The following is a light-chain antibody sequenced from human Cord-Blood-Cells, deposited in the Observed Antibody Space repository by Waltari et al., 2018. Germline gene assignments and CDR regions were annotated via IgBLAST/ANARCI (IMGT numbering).Light chain of an antibody. Sequence: QSALSHPPSVSGSPGQSLTIPCTGTSSAGGGDTYASWYQQHPGKAPKLMIYDGSKRPSGVPDRVSGSKSGNTASLTISGLQAEDEADYYCCSYAGSYTLVFGGGTKLTVL. CDR3: CSYAGSYTLV. CDR1: SSAGGGDTY. CDR2: DGS. V-gene: IGLV2-11*01. J-gene: IGLJ2*01.